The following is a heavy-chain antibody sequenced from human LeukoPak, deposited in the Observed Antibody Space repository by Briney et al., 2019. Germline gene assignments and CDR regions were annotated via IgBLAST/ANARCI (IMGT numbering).Heavy chain of an antibody. CDR1: GFSLSTSGVG. Sequence: ESGPTLVNPTQTLTLTCTFSGFSLSTSGVGVGWIRQPPGKALEWLALIYWNDDKRYSPSLKSRLTITKDTSKNQVVLTMTNMDPVDTATYYCAHRYYDFWSGYVNWFDPWGLGTLVTVSS. V-gene: IGHV2-5*01. D-gene: IGHD3-3*01. J-gene: IGHJ5*02. CDR2: IYWNDDK. CDR3: AHRYYDFWSGYVNWFDP.